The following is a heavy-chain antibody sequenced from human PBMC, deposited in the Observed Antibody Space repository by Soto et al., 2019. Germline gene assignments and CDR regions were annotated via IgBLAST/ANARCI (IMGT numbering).Heavy chain of an antibody. J-gene: IGHJ3*01. CDR1: GFSFSNHD. CDR2: ITTGGNA. Sequence: EVQLVESGGDLVQPGGSLRLSCAASGFSFSNHDMHWVRQPKGKGLEWVSGITTGGNAYFADSVKGRFGISRENAKNSFYLQTSSLRAEDTAMYYCVRVNADAYDVWGQGTMVTVSS. CDR3: VRVNADAYDV. V-gene: IGHV3-13*01.